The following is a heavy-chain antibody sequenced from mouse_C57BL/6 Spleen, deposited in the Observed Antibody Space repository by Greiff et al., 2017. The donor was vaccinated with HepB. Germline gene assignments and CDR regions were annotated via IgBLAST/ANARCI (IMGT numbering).Heavy chain of an antibody. V-gene: IGHV3-6*01. Sequence: EVKLMESGPGLVKPSQSLSLTCSVTGYSITSGYYWNWIRQFPGNKLEWMGYISYDGSNNYNPSLKNRISITRDTSKNQFFLKLNSVTTEDTATYYCARGGDYDASDFDYWGQGTTLTVSS. CDR2: ISYDGSN. J-gene: IGHJ2*01. CDR1: GYSITSGYY. CDR3: ARGGDYDASDFDY. D-gene: IGHD2-4*01.